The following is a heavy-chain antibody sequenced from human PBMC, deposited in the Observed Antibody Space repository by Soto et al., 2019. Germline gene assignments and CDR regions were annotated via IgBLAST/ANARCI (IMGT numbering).Heavy chain of an antibody. Sequence: SVKVSCKASRVAFSKFIVTGARQAPGLGLEWVGGIIPIFGTANYAQKFQGRVTITADESTSTSYMEVNNLTSEDTAVYYCAKVRYSSPMGYYYGMDVWGQGTTVTVSS. V-gene: IGHV1-69*13. CDR3: AKVRYSSPMGYYYGMDV. CDR2: IIPIFGTA. CDR1: RVAFSKFI. J-gene: IGHJ6*02. D-gene: IGHD6-19*01.